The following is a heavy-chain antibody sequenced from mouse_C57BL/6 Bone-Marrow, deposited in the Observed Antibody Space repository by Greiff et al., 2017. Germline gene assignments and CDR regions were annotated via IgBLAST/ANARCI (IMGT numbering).Heavy chain of an antibody. CDR2: ISDGGSYT. CDR1: GFTFSSYA. CDR3: ARDYDGSYFDY. J-gene: IGHJ2*01. Sequence: EVQLVESGGGLVKPGGSLKLSCAASGFTFSSYAMSWVRQAPEKRLEWVATISDGGSYTYYPDNVKGRFTISRDNAKNNLYLQMSHLKSEDTAMYYCARDYDGSYFDYWGQGTTLTVSS. V-gene: IGHV5-4*01. D-gene: IGHD2-3*01.